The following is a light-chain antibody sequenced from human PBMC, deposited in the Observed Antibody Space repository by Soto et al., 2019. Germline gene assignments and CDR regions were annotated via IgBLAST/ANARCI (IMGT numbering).Light chain of an antibody. J-gene: IGKJ2*01. CDR2: DAS. Sequence: DIQMTQSPSTLSASVGDRVTITCRVSQSISSWLAWYQQKPGKAPKLLIYDASRLESGVSSRFSGSGSGTEFTLTISSLQPDDFATYYCQQYNSYSPYTFGQGTKLEIK. CDR3: QQYNSYSPYT. CDR1: QSISSW. V-gene: IGKV1-5*01.